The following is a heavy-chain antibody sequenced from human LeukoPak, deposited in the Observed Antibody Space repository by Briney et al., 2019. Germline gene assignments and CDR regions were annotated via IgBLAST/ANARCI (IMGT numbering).Heavy chain of an antibody. CDR2: IYYSGST. Sequence: PSETLSLTCAVSGGSISSSNWWSWVRQPPGKGLEWIGSIYYSGSTYYNPSLKSRVTISVDTSKNQFSLKLSSVTAADTAVYYCARPVYSSSWYWFDPWGQGTLVTVSS. V-gene: IGHV4-39*01. CDR3: ARPVYSSSWYWFDP. D-gene: IGHD6-13*01. CDR1: GGSISSSNW. J-gene: IGHJ5*02.